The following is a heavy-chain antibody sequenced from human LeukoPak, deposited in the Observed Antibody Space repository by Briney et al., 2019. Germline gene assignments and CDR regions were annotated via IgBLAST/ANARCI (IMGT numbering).Heavy chain of an antibody. Sequence: SETLSLTRTVSGGSLSSYYWNWIRQPPGKGLEWIGYIYYSGSTNYNPSLKSRVTISVDTSKNQFSLKLSSVTAADTAVYYCARGADSSGYYSIFYFDYWGQGTLVTVSS. CDR1: GGSLSSYY. V-gene: IGHV4-59*01. CDR2: IYYSGST. J-gene: IGHJ4*02. D-gene: IGHD3-22*01. CDR3: ARGADSSGYYSIFYFDY.